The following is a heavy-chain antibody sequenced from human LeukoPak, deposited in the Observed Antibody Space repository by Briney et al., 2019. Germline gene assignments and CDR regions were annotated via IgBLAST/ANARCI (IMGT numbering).Heavy chain of an antibody. CDR2: IYYSGST. D-gene: IGHD3-10*01. CDR3: ARGWSGEFPPPPYNWFDP. J-gene: IGHJ5*02. CDR1: GGSISSYY. V-gene: IGHV4-59*01. Sequence: SETLSLTCTVSGGSISSYYWSWIRQPPGKGLEWIGYIYYSGSTNYNPSLKSRVTISVDTSKNQFSLKLSSVTAADTAVYYCARGWSGEFPPPPYNWFDPWGQGTLVTVSS.